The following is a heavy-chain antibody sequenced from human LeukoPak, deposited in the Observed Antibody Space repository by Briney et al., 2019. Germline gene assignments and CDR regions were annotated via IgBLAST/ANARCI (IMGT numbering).Heavy chain of an antibody. CDR2: INPSGGST. CDR1: GYTFTSYY. J-gene: IGHJ4*02. D-gene: IGHD3-22*01. Sequence: ASVKVSCKASGYTFTSYYMHWVRQAPGQGLEWMGIINPSGGSTSYAQKFQGRVTMTRDTSTSIVYMELSSLRSEDTAVYYCARDRNADYYDSSGYYDPHPFDYWGQGTLVTVSS. V-gene: IGHV1-46*01. CDR3: ARDRNADYYDSSGYYDPHPFDY.